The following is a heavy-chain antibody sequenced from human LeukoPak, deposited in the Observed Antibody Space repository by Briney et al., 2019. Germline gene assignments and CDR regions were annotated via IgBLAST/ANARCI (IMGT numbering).Heavy chain of an antibody. CDR3: AKETTYPRVLNY. Sequence: ASVKVSCKVSGYTLTELSMHWVRQAPGKGFEWMGRFDPEKGETIYAQKFQGRVTMTEDTSTDTAYMELSSLRSEDTAVYYCAKETTYPRVLNYWGQGTLVTVSS. V-gene: IGHV1-24*01. D-gene: IGHD1/OR15-1a*01. CDR2: FDPEKGET. CDR1: GYTLTELS. J-gene: IGHJ4*02.